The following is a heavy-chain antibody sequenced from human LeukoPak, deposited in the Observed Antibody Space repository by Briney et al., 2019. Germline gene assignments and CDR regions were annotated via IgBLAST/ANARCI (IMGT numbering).Heavy chain of an antibody. D-gene: IGHD6-13*01. CDR1: GGSISSYY. CDR3: ARGGQQLEYYFDY. Sequence: PSETLSLTCTVSGGSISSYYWSWIRQPPGKGLEWIGYIYYSGSTNYNPSLKSRVTISVDTSKNQFSLKLGSVTAADTAVYYCARGGQQLEYYFDYWGQGTLVTVSS. J-gene: IGHJ4*02. V-gene: IGHV4-59*01. CDR2: IYYSGST.